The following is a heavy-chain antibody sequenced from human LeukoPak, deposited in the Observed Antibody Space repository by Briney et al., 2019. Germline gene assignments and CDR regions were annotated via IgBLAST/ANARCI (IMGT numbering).Heavy chain of an antibody. CDR3: ARGEYGSGNYHIDY. CDR2: ISSSSSYI. Sequence: GGSLRLSCAASGFTFSSYAMHWVRQAPGKGLEWVSFISSSSSYIYYADSVKGRFTISRDNAKNSLYVQMNSLRAEDTAVYYCARGEYGSGNYHIDYWGQGTLVTVSS. D-gene: IGHD3-10*01. V-gene: IGHV3-21*01. CDR1: GFTFSSYA. J-gene: IGHJ4*02.